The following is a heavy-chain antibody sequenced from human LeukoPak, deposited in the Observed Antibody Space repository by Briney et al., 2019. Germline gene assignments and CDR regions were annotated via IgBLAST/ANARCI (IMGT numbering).Heavy chain of an antibody. V-gene: IGHV3-23*01. D-gene: IGHD1-7*01. CDR2: VGGGNDI. CDR1: GFTFSIHG. Sequence: GGSLRLSCVASGFTFSIHGMSWVRQAPGRGLEWVSSVGGGNDIHYADSVKGRFTASRDDSKSTVYLQMNSVRVEDTAFYFCAKDATPRNSLWDHFDSWGQGTLVTVSS. J-gene: IGHJ4*02. CDR3: AKDATPRNSLWDHFDS.